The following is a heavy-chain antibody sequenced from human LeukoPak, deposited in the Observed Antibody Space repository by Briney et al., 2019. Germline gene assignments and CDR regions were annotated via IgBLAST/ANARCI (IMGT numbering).Heavy chain of an antibody. Sequence: PGGSLRLSCAASGFTFSSYGMHWVRQAPGKGLEWVAFIRYDGSNKYYADSVKGRFTISRDNSKNTLYLQMNSLRAEDTAVYYCAKGLATPYSYGLDYWGQGTLVTVSS. CDR2: IRYDGSNK. D-gene: IGHD5-18*01. CDR1: GFTFSSYG. CDR3: AKGLATPYSYGLDY. J-gene: IGHJ4*02. V-gene: IGHV3-30*02.